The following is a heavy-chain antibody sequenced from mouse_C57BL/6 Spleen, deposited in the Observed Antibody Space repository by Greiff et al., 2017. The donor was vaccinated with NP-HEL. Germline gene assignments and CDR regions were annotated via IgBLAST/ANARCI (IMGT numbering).Heavy chain of an antibody. D-gene: IGHD2-10*02. J-gene: IGHJ3*01. V-gene: IGHV1-42*01. CDR3: AYGKGFAY. CDR2: INPSTGGT. CDR1: GYSFTGYY. Sequence: EVQLQESGPELVKPGASVKISCKASGYSFTGYYMNWVKQSPEKSLEWIGEINPSTGGTTYNQKFKAKATLTVDKSSSTAYMQLKSLTSEDSAVYYCAYGKGFAYWGQGTPVTVSA.